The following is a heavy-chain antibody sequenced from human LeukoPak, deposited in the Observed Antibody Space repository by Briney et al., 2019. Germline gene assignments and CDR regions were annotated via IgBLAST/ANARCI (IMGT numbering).Heavy chain of an antibody. CDR2: ISSNGGST. CDR1: GFTFSSYA. Sequence: GGSLRLSCAASGFTFSSYAMHWVRQAPGKGLEYVSAISSNGGSTYYANSVKVRFTISRDNSKNTLYLQMGSLTAEDMAVYYCARDGERRLEPPTYYYYYYYMDVWGKGTTVTVSS. V-gene: IGHV3-64*01. D-gene: IGHD1-1*01. CDR3: ARDGERRLEPPTYYYYYYYMDV. J-gene: IGHJ6*03.